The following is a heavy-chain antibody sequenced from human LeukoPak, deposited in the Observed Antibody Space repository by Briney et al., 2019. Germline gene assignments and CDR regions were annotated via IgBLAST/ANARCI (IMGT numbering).Heavy chain of an antibody. D-gene: IGHD6-19*01. CDR1: GYTFTSYG. CDR3: ARARSSVAGYYFDY. Sequence: GASVKVSCKASGYTFTSYGISWVRQAPGQGLEWMGWISAYNGNTNYAQKLQGRVTMTTDTSTSTAYMELRSLRSDDTAVYCCARARSSVAGYYFDYWGQGTLVTVSS. J-gene: IGHJ4*02. CDR2: ISAYNGNT. V-gene: IGHV1-18*01.